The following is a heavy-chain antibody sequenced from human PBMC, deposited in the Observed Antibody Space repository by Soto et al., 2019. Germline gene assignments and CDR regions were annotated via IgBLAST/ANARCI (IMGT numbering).Heavy chain of an antibody. D-gene: IGHD3-22*01. Sequence: PGGSLRLSCAASGFTFSSYAMSWVRQAPGKGLEWVSAISGSGGSTYYADSVKGRFTISRDNSKNTLYLQMNSLRAEDTAVYYCAKAPYYYYDSSGSPPDAFDIWGQGTMVTVSS. V-gene: IGHV3-23*01. J-gene: IGHJ3*02. CDR1: GFTFSSYA. CDR2: ISGSGGST. CDR3: AKAPYYYYDSSGSPPDAFDI.